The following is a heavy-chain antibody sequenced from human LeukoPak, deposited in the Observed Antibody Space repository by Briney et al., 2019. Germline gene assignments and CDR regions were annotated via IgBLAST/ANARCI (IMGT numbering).Heavy chain of an antibody. Sequence: SETLSLACAVYGGSFSGYYWSWIRQPPGKGLEWIGEINHSGSTNYNPSLKSRVTISVDTSKNQFSLKLSSVTAADTAVYYCARGVLRYFDWLPTSDAFDIWGQGTMVTVSS. V-gene: IGHV4-34*01. J-gene: IGHJ3*02. CDR3: ARGVLRYFDWLPTSDAFDI. CDR1: GGSFSGYY. CDR2: INHSGST. D-gene: IGHD3-9*01.